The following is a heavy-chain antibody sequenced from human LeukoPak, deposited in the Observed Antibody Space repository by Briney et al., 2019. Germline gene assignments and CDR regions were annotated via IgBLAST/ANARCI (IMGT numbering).Heavy chain of an antibody. V-gene: IGHV3-30*18. CDR1: GFTFSSYG. CDR2: ISYDGSNK. Sequence: GRSLRLSCAASGFTFSSYGMHWVRQAPGKGLERVAVISYDGSNKYYADSVKSRVTISRDNSKNTLYLQMNSPRAEDTPLYYCAEDSSPRLASGSGFDYWGQGTLVTVSS. CDR3: AEDSSPRLASGSGFDY. D-gene: IGHD3-22*01. J-gene: IGHJ4*02.